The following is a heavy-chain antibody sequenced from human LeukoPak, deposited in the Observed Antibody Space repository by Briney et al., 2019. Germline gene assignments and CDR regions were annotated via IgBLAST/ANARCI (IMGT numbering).Heavy chain of an antibody. CDR3: AKSVFGVVADAFDI. J-gene: IGHJ3*02. Sequence: GGSLRLSCAASGLTFSSYAMTWVRQAPGKGLEWVSAISTSGDFTYYANSVKGRFTISRDSSKNMLFLQMSGLRAEDTAIYYCAKSVFGVVADAFDIWGQGTMLTVSS. CDR1: GLTFSSYA. V-gene: IGHV3-23*01. D-gene: IGHD3-3*01. CDR2: ISTSGDFT.